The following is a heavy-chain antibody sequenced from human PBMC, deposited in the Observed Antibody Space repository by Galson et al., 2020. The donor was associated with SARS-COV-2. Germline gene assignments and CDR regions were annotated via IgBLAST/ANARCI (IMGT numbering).Heavy chain of an antibody. CDR1: DDSISSVTYY. CDR2: IYYTGST. Sequence: SETLSLTCTVSDDSISSVTYYWAWVRQPPGKGLEWIGSIYYTGSTSYNPSLKSRVTISVDTSKNQFSLRLTFVTAAATAVYYCARTIVGYYFDYWGQGTLVTVSS. V-gene: IGHV4-39*01. CDR3: ARTIVGYYFDY. J-gene: IGHJ4*02. D-gene: IGHD1-26*01.